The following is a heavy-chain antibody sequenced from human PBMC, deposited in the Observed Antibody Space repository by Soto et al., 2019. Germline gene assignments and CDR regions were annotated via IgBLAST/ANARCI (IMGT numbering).Heavy chain of an antibody. J-gene: IGHJ4*02. CDR1: GYTFTSYW. V-gene: IGHV5-10-1*01. D-gene: IGHD2-2*01. Sequence: PGESLKISCQGSGYTFTSYWINWVRQMPGKGLDWMGRIDPSDSYTIYSPSFQGHVTISADKSISTAYLEWSSLKASDTAMYYCARLPLGVVVQDDVYWGQGTLVTVSS. CDR2: IDPSDSYT. CDR3: ARLPLGVVVQDDVY.